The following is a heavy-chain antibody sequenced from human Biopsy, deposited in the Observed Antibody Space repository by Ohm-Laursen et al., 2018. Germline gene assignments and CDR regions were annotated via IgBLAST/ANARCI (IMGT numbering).Heavy chain of an antibody. D-gene: IGHD1-14*01. CDR2: ISRSVSHI. J-gene: IGHJ5*02. CDR3: ARGRTHLLPDHDWFDP. Sequence: SLRLSCAASGFSLRNFTINWVRQAPGKGLEWVSSISRSVSHILYAETLKGRFTSSRDNPKNSVYLQMNSLRVEDTGVYYCARGRTHLLPDHDWFDPWGQGTLVTVSS. V-gene: IGHV3-21*06. CDR1: GFSLRNFT.